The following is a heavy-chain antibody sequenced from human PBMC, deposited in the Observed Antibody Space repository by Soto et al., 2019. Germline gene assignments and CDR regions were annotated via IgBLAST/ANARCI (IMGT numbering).Heavy chain of an antibody. V-gene: IGHV2-70*01. CDR2: IDWDDEK. D-gene: IGHD3-22*01. CDR1: VFSLSTSGMC. Sequence: SGPTLVNPTQTLTLTCTFSVFSLSTSGMCVSWIRQPPGKALEWLALIDWDDEKYYSTSLKTRLTISKDTSKNQVVLTMTNMEPVDTATYYCARTTLTYYYDSSGYHFDYWGQGTLVTVSS. J-gene: IGHJ4*02. CDR3: ARTTLTYYYDSSGYHFDY.